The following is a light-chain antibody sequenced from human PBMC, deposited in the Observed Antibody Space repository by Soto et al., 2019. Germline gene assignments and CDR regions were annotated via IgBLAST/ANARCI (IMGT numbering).Light chain of an antibody. CDR3: QQYTSYLWT. CDR1: QSISSW. Sequence: DIKMTQSPASLSASVGDRVTITCRASQSISSWLAWYQQKPGKAPKLLIYKASSLESGVPSRSSGSGSGTDFTLTISSLHPDDFATYYCQQYTSYLWTFGQGTKVDIK. V-gene: IGKV1-5*03. CDR2: KAS. J-gene: IGKJ1*01.